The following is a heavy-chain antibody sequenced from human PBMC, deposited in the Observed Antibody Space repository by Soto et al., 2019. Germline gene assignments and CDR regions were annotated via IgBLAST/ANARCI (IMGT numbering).Heavy chain of an antibody. J-gene: IGHJ4*02. CDR2: IYPGDSDT. Sequence: GESLKTSCKGSGYSFTSYWIGWVRQMRGKGLEWMGIIYPGDSDTRYSPSFQGQVTISADKSISTAYLQWSSLKASDTAMYYCARRGRNPEGYSGYDLDYRGQGTLVTVSS. D-gene: IGHD5-12*01. CDR1: GYSFTSYW. V-gene: IGHV5-51*01. CDR3: ARRGRNPEGYSGYDLDY.